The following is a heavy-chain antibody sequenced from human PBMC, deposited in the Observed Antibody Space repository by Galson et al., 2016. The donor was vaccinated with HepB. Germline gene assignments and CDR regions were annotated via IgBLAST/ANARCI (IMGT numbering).Heavy chain of an antibody. CDR1: GYSFTTYL. Sequence: QSGAEVKKPGESLRISCQASGYSFTTYLISWVRQMPGGGLEWMGRIDPRGSHTNYNPSFEGHVTISVDKSINTAFLQWSSVKASDTAMYYCARRYWTTTNRGCTFDVWGQGTLVTVSS. J-gene: IGHJ4*02. CDR3: ARRYWTTTNRGCTFDV. V-gene: IGHV5-10-1*01. D-gene: IGHD2-8*01. CDR2: IDPRGSHT.